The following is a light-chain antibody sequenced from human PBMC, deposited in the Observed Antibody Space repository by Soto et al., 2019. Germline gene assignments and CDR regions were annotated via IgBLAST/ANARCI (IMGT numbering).Light chain of an antibody. CDR3: QHYNSYSEA. CDR2: GAS. CDR1: QSVSNY. J-gene: IGKJ1*01. Sequence: DIVLTQSPATLSLSPGERTTLSCRASQSVSNYLAWYQKKPGQAPRLLIYGASTRATDIPARFSGSGSGTEFNLTISRLQTDDFATYECQHYNSYSEAFDQGTKLDIK. V-gene: IGKV3-15*01.